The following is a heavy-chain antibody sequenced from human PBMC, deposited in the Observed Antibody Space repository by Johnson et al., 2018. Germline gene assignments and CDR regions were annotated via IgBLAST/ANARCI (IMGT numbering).Heavy chain of an antibody. Sequence: VQLVQSGGDLVQPVGSLRLSCEASGFTFSSYSVNWVRQAPGKGLEWISYISSTNEIWYSDSVKGRFSISRDNAKNSLSLQMNNLRDDDTAVYYCVRDLHYAFDMWGQGTMVTVSS. V-gene: IGHV3-48*02. CDR1: GFTFSSYS. CDR3: VRDLHYAFDM. CDR2: ISSTNEI. J-gene: IGHJ3*02.